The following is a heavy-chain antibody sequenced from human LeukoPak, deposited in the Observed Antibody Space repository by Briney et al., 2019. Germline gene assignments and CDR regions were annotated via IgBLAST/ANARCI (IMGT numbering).Heavy chain of an antibody. V-gene: IGHV4-39*07. CDR2: IYYSGST. CDR1: GGSISSGGYY. CDR3: ARDQRGYGGNSPSFDY. D-gene: IGHD4-23*01. Sequence: SETLSLTCTVSGGSISSGGYYWGWIRQPPGKGLEWIGSIYYSGSTYYNPSLKSRVTISVDTSKNQFSLKLSSVTAADTAVYYCARDQRGYGGNSPSFDYWGQGTLVTVSS. J-gene: IGHJ4*02.